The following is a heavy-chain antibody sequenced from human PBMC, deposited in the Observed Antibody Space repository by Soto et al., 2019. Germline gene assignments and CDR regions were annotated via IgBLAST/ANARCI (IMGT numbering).Heavy chain of an antibody. Sequence: PGGPIRLRKAAAGFTFSSHGMNWVRQAPGKGLEWVSCISSSSSYTYYADSVKGRFTISRDNAKNSLYLQMSSLRAEDTAVYYCARESSAGYSSAWYVPPDYWGQGILVTVSS. CDR1: GFTFSSHG. D-gene: IGHD6-19*01. CDR2: ISSSSSYT. J-gene: IGHJ4*02. CDR3: ARESSAGYSSAWYVPPDY. V-gene: IGHV3-21*06.